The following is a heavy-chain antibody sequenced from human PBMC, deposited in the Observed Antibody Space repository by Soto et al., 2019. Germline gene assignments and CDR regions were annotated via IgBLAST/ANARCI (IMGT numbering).Heavy chain of an antibody. CDR2: ISYDGGNH. CDR1: GFTFSNCA. CDR3: ASYDSSAYLRPFEY. Sequence: QVQLVESGGGVVQPGRSLRLSCAASGFTFSNCAMHWVRQAPGKGLEWVAFISYDGGNHYFSDSVKGRFTIARDNSKNALYLQMNSMRAEDTAVYCGASYDSSAYLRPFEYWGQGTLVTVSP. D-gene: IGHD3-22*01. V-gene: IGHV3-30-3*01. J-gene: IGHJ4*02.